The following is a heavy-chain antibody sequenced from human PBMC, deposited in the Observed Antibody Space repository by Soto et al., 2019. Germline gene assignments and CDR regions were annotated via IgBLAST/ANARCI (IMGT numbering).Heavy chain of an antibody. CDR2: ISWDGGST. CDR3: AKGRGYGSGSYIGY. D-gene: IGHD3-10*01. V-gene: IGHV3-43*01. CDR1: GFTFDDYT. J-gene: IGHJ4*02. Sequence: GGSLRLSCAASGFTFDDYTMHWVRQAPGKGLEWVSLISWDGGSTYYADSVKGRFTISRDNSKNSLYLQMNSLRAEDTALYYCAKGRGYGSGSYIGYWGQGTLVTVSS.